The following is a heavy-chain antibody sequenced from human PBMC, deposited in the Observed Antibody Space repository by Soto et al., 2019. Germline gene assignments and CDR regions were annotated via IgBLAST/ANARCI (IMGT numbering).Heavy chain of an antibody. CDR1: GYTSTSYG. J-gene: IGHJ6*02. CDR3: ARAPPYCSGGSCYLLYYYYYYGMDV. CDR2: ISAYNGNT. Sequence: ASVKVSCKASGYTSTSYGISWVRQPPGQGLEWMGWISAYNGNTNYAQKLQGRVTMTTDTSTSTAYMELRSLRSDDTAVYYCARAPPYCSGGSCYLLYYYYYYGMDVWGQGTTVTVSS. V-gene: IGHV1-18*04. D-gene: IGHD2-15*01.